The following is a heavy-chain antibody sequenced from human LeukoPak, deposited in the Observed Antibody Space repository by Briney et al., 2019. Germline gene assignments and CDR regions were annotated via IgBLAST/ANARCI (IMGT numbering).Heavy chain of an antibody. Sequence: SETLSLTCTVSGYSISSGYHWGWIRQPPGKGLEWIGSIYHSGSTYYNPSLKSRVTISVDTSKNQFSLKLSSVTAADTAVYYCARESSGYPYYFDYWGQGTLVTVSS. CDR2: IYHSGST. CDR3: ARESSGYPYYFDY. V-gene: IGHV4-38-2*02. D-gene: IGHD3-22*01. CDR1: GYSISSGYH. J-gene: IGHJ4*02.